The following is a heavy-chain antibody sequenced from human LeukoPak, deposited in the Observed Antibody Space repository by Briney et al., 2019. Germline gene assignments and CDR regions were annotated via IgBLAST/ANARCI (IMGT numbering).Heavy chain of an antibody. CDR3: TRDSGYYYDSSGYPDY. V-gene: IGHV3-49*04. J-gene: IGHJ4*02. Sequence: GGSLRLSCTASGSTFGDYAMSWVRQAPGKGLEGVGFIRSKAYGGTTEYAASVKGRFTISRDDSKSIAYLQMNSLKTEDTAVYYCTRDSGYYYDSSGYPDYWGQGTLVTVSS. CDR1: GSTFGDYA. D-gene: IGHD3-22*01. CDR2: IRSKAYGGTT.